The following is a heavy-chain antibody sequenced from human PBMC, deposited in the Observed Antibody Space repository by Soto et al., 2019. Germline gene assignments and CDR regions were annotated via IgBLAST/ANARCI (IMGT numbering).Heavy chain of an antibody. CDR3: AKNGLSDSPSAIDS. CDR2: ISGSGRNT. V-gene: IGHV3-23*01. CDR1: GFTFSSNG. J-gene: IGHJ4*02. Sequence: EVQVSESGGGLAQPGGSLRLSCATSGFTFSSNGMSWVRQAPGKGLDWVSGISGSGRNTYYADSVKGRFTISRDNSKNTLFLQMNSLRVEDTAVYYCAKNGLSDSPSAIDSWGQGTLVTVSS. D-gene: IGHD2-8*01.